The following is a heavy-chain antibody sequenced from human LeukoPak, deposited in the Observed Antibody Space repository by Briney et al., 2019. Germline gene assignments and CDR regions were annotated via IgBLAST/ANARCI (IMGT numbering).Heavy chain of an antibody. CDR1: GFTFSSYS. V-gene: IGHV3-21*01. D-gene: IGHD2/OR15-2a*01. J-gene: IGHJ4*02. CDR2: ITSSGRYI. Sequence: GGSLRLSCAASGFTFSSYSMNWVRQAPGKGLEWVSSITSSGRYIYYADSVEGRFTISRDNSANSLYLQMDSLTAEDTVVYYCTRKGSQWDFLVDYWGQGTRVAVSP. CDR3: TRKGSQWDFLVDY.